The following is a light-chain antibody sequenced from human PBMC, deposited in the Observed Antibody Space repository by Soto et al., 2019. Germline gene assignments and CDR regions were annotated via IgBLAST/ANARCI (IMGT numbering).Light chain of an antibody. J-gene: IGLJ1*01. Sequence: QSALTQPASVSRSPGQSITFSCTGTSSDVGGHNYVSWYQQHPGKAPKLIIYEVSKRPSGVSNRLSGSKSGNTASLSISGLQAEDEADYYCASYTSGPTLVFGTGTKVTVL. CDR3: ASYTSGPTLV. CDR2: EVS. CDR1: SSDVGGHNY. V-gene: IGLV2-14*01.